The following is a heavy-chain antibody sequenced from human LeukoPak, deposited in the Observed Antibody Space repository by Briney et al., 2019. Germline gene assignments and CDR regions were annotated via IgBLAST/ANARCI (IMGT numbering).Heavy chain of an antibody. CDR3: AKEKGITSSAVYY. D-gene: IGHD3-10*01. CDR2: IRYDGSNK. Sequence: GGSLRLSCAASGFTFSSYGMHWVRQAPGKGLEWVAFIRYDGSNKYYADSVKGRFAISRDNSTNTLYLQMNSLRAEDTAVYYCAKEKGITSSAVYYWGQGTLVTVSS. V-gene: IGHV3-30*02. J-gene: IGHJ4*02. CDR1: GFTFSSYG.